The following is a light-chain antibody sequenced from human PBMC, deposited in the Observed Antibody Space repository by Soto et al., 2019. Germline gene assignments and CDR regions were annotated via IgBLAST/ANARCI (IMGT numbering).Light chain of an antibody. J-gene: IGKJ4*01. CDR3: QQYDSSPLT. Sequence: EIVLTQSPGTLSLSPGERATLSCRASQSFSSSFLAWYQQKPGQAPRLLIYGASSRATGIPDRFSGSGSGTDFTLTISRLEPEDCAVYYCQQYDSSPLTFGGGTKVEIK. CDR1: QSFSSSF. V-gene: IGKV3-20*01. CDR2: GAS.